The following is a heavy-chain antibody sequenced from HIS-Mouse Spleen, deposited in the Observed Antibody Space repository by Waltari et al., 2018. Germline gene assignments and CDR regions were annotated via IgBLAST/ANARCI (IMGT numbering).Heavy chain of an antibody. CDR3: AREIPYSSSWYDWYFDL. D-gene: IGHD6-13*01. Sequence: QLQLQESGPGLVKPSETLSLTCTVSGGSISSSSYYWGWIRQPPGKGLGWIGSIYYSGSPYYHPSLKSRVTISVDTSKNQFSLKLSSVTAADTAVYYCAREIPYSSSWYDWYFDLWGRGTLVTVSS. V-gene: IGHV4-39*07. CDR2: IYYSGSP. CDR1: GGSISSSSYY. J-gene: IGHJ2*01.